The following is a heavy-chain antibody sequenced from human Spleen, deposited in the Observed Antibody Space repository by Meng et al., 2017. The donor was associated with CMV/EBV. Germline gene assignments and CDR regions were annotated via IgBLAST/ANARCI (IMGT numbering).Heavy chain of an antibody. J-gene: IGHJ6*02. CDR2: ISYDVSNK. Sequence: GESLKISCAASGFIFSTYAMHWVRQAPGKGLEWVAVISYDVSNKYYADSVKGRFTISRDNSKNTLYLQMNSLRAEDTAVYYCARDLKPAHCSSTSCYYYYGMDVWGQGTTVTVSS. CDR1: GFIFSTYA. D-gene: IGHD2-2*01. V-gene: IGHV3-30-3*01. CDR3: ARDLKPAHCSSTSCYYYYGMDV.